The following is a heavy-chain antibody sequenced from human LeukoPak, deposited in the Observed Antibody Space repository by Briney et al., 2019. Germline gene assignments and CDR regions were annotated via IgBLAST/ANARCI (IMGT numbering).Heavy chain of an antibody. Sequence: PSETLSLTCAVYGGSFSGYYWSWIRQPPGKGLEWIGGINHSGSTNYNPSLKSRVTISVDTSKNQFSLKLSSVTAADTAVYYCARGIGTGGKGDYWGQGTLVTVSS. J-gene: IGHJ4*02. CDR3: ARGIGTGGKGDY. D-gene: IGHD7-27*01. V-gene: IGHV4-34*01. CDR2: INHSGST. CDR1: GGSFSGYY.